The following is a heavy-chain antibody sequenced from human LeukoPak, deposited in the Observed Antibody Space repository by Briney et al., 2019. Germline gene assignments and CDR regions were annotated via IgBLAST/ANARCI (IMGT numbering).Heavy chain of an antibody. CDR1: GYTFTSYY. V-gene: IGHV1-46*01. J-gene: IGHJ5*02. CDR3: AGGYYYDSSGYPGGYNWFDP. D-gene: IGHD3-22*01. CDR2: INPSGGST. Sequence: GASVKVSCKASGYTFTSYYMHWVRQAPGQGLEWMGIINPSGGSTSYAQKFQGRVTMTRDTSTSTVYMELSSLRSEDTAVYYCAGGYYYDSSGYPGGYNWFDPWGQGTLVTVSS.